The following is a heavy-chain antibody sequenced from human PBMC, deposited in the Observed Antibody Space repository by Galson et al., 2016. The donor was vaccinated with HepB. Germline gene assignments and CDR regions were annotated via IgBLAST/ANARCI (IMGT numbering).Heavy chain of an antibody. CDR1: GFTFSGYW. CDR3: AKKWSYGDYSFFYY. Sequence: SLRLSCAASGFTFSGYWMRWVRQAPVKGLEWVANIKEDGSEEYYVDSVKGRFTISRDNDKNSLYLQMNRLRAEDTALYYCAKKWSYGDYSFFYYWGQGTLVTVSS. V-gene: IGHV3-7*01. D-gene: IGHD4-17*01. CDR2: IKEDGSEE. J-gene: IGHJ4*02.